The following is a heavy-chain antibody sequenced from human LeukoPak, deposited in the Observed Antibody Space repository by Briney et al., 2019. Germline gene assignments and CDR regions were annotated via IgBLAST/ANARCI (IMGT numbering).Heavy chain of an antibody. V-gene: IGHV3-23*01. D-gene: IGHD3-22*01. J-gene: IGHJ4*02. CDR3: AKSLYYDSSGYYYGSDGRACYFDY. Sequence: GGSLRLSCAASGFTFSSYAMSCVRQAPGKGLEWVSAISGSGGSTYYADSVKGRFTISRDNSKNTLYLQMNSLRAEDTAVYYCAKSLYYDSSGYYYGSDGRACYFDYWGQGTLVTVSS. CDR2: ISGSGGST. CDR1: GFTFSSYA.